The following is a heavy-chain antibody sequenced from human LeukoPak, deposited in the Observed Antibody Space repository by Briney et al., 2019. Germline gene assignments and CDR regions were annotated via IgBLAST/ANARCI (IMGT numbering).Heavy chain of an antibody. J-gene: IGHJ4*02. Sequence: GGSLRLSCAASGFTFSSYAMGWDRQAPGKGLEWVSAITASGGNTYYADSVKGRFTISRDNSKNTLYLQVNSLRAEDTAVYYCAKGNGYSYGRYYFDYWGQGTLVTVTS. D-gene: IGHD5-18*01. V-gene: IGHV3-23*01. CDR1: GFTFSSYA. CDR2: ITASGGNT. CDR3: AKGNGYSYGRYYFDY.